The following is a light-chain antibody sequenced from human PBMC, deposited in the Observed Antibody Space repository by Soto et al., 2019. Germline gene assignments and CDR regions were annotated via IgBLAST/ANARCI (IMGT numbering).Light chain of an antibody. CDR3: QQRSNWSWT. CDR2: DTS. V-gene: IGKV3-11*01. Sequence: EIVLTQSPATLSLSPGERATLTCRASQSVTSYFAWYQQKPGQVPRLLIYDTSNRATGVPARFSGSGSGTDFTLTISSLEVEDFAVYYCQQRSNWSWTFGQGTKVDIK. J-gene: IGKJ1*01. CDR1: QSVTSY.